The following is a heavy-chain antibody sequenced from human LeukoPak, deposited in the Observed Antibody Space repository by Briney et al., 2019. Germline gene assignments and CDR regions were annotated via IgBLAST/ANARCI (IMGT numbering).Heavy chain of an antibody. Sequence: GGSLRLSCAASGFAFNSYAMHWVRQAPGKGLEWVAVISYDGSNKYYTDSVKGRFTISRDNSKNTLYLQMNSLRDEDTAVYYCARATYYYDTSTSSGASDIWGQGTMVIVPS. CDR2: ISYDGSNK. V-gene: IGHV3-30-3*01. CDR1: GFAFNSYA. CDR3: ARATYYYDTSTSSGASDI. J-gene: IGHJ3*02. D-gene: IGHD3-22*01.